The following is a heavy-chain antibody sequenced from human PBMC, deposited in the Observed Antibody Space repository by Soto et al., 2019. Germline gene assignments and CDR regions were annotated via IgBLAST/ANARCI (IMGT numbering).Heavy chain of an antibody. CDR2: INHLGSI. CDR3: AREDDGGDRDYYGLDV. CDR1: GGSLSDYF. V-gene: IGHV4-34*01. Sequence: SETLSLTCVVSGGSLSDYFWSWIRQPPGMALEWIGEINHLGSINYNPSLKSRVTMSVDTSKNQFSLTLNSVTAADTAVYFCAREDDGGDRDYYGLDVWGQGTTVTVSS. D-gene: IGHD2-21*02. J-gene: IGHJ6*02.